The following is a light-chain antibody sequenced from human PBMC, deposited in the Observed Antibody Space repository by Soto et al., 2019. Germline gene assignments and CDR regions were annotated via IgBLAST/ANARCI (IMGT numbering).Light chain of an antibody. J-gene: IGLJ1*01. CDR2: DVS. V-gene: IGLV2-14*03. CDR1: SADIGAFNY. CDR3: SSYTSSSTRV. Sequence: QSVLTQPASVSGSPGQSITISCAGTSADIGAFNYVSWYQHHPGKAPKLLIYDVSDRPSGVSTRFSASKSANTASLTISGLQADDEADYYCSSYTSSSTRVFGTGTKVTV.